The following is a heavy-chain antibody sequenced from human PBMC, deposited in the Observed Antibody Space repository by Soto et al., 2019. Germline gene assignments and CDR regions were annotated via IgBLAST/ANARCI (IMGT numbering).Heavy chain of an antibody. V-gene: IGHV4-4*07. D-gene: IGHD3-16*01. J-gene: IGHJ5*02. CDR3: AKHVSSRRWFDT. CDR2: MQHTGNT. CDR1: GASIRSYH. Sequence: SETLSLTCAVSGASIRSYHWSWIRQPAGKGLEWIGRMQHTGNTNYNPSLKSRVTMSVDTSKNQISLKMTSVTAADTAVYFCAKHVSSRRWFDTLRQGILVTVSS.